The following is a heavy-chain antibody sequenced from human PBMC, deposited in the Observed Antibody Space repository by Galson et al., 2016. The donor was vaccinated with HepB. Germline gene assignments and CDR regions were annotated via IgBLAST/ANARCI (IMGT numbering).Heavy chain of an antibody. J-gene: IGHJ3*01. Sequence: TLSLTCTVSGGSVSSGGYYWSWIRQHPGKGLEWIGYIYGSGNTYYNPSLNSRFTISQDTSKNQFALNVSSVTAADTAVYYCARGGTTKNGFDFWGQGTKVTVSS. D-gene: IGHD1-26*01. CDR1: GGSVSSGGYY. V-gene: IGHV4-31*03. CDR3: ARGGTTKNGFDF. CDR2: IYGSGNT.